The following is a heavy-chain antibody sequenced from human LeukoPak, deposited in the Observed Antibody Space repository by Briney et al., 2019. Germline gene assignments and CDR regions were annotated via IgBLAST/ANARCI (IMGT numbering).Heavy chain of an antibody. J-gene: IGHJ4*02. CDR2: INWNGGST. CDR3: ARVVRYCSGGSCYPDY. D-gene: IGHD2-15*01. Sequence: GGSLRLSCAASGFTFDDYGMSWVRQAPGKGLEWVSGINWNGGSTGYADSVKGRFTISRDNAKNSLYLQMNSLRAEDTASYYCARVVRYCSGGSCYPDYWGQGTLVTVSS. CDR1: GFTFDDYG. V-gene: IGHV3-20*04.